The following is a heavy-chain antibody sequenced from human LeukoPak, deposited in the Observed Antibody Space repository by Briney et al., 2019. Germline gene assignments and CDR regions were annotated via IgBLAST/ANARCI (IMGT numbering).Heavy chain of an antibody. CDR2: ISSGGGTT. D-gene: IGHD3-10*01. Sequence: PGGSLRLSCAASGFTFSSHAMSWVRQAPGKGLEWVPRISSGGGTTDYTDSVKGRFTISRDTSKNTLYLQMNSLRAEDTAVYYCAKDRSGSGYFDYWGQGTLVTVSS. J-gene: IGHJ4*02. CDR1: GFTFSSHA. CDR3: AKDRSGSGYFDY. V-gene: IGHV3-23*01.